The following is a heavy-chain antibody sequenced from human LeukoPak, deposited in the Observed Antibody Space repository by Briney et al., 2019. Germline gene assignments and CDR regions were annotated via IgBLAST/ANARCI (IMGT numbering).Heavy chain of an antibody. J-gene: IGHJ5*02. V-gene: IGHV3-21*01. CDR2: ISSSSSYI. CDR3: ARESGLRFLEWLPKNWFDP. D-gene: IGHD3-3*01. CDR1: GFTFSSYS. Sequence: GGSLRLSCAASGFTFSSYSMNWVRQAPGKGLEWVSSISSSSSYIYYADSVTGRFTISRDNPKNSLYLQMNSLRAEDTAVYYCARESGLRFLEWLPKNWFDPWGQGTLVTVSS.